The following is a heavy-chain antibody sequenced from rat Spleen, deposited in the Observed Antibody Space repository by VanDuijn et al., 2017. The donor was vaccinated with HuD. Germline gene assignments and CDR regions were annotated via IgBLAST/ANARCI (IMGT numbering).Heavy chain of an antibody. CDR1: GFTFSNYG. J-gene: IGHJ2*01. CDR3: SRGGATRFDY. Sequence: EVQVEESGGGLVQPGRSLKLSCAASGFTFSNYGMAWVRQTPTRGLEWVASISTGGGNTYFRDSVKGRFTVSRDNEQNTLYLQMNSLRSEDTATYYCSRGGATRFDYWGQGVMVTVSS. CDR2: ISTGGGNT. V-gene: IGHV5S13*01. D-gene: IGHD1-11*01.